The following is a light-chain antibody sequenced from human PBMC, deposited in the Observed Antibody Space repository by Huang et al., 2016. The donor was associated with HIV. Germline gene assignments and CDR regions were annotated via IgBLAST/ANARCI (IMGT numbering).Light chain of an antibody. J-gene: IGKJ4*01. CDR3: MQSLQSLT. CDR2: MAS. CDR1: QSLVHDNGYSY. Sequence: IVMTQSPLSLPVTPGEPASISCGSSQSLVHDNGYSYVYWYLQKPGQSPQVLIYMASIRAPGVPDRFSGSGSGTNFTLEINRVETEDVGTYYCMQSLQSLTFGGGTKVEIK. V-gene: IGKV2-28*01.